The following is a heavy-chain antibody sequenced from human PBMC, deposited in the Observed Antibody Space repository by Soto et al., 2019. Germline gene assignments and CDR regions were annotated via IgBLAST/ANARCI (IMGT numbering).Heavy chain of an antibody. V-gene: IGHV3-23*01. J-gene: IGHJ4*02. CDR2: ISGSGGST. Sequence: GGSLRLSCAASGFTFSSYAMSWVRQAPGKGLEWVSAISGSGGSTYYADSVKGRFTISRDNSKNTLYLQMNSLRAEDTAVYYCAKNHDFWSGRNYFDYWGQGTLVTVSS. CDR3: AKNHDFWSGRNYFDY. CDR1: GFTFSSYA. D-gene: IGHD3-3*01.